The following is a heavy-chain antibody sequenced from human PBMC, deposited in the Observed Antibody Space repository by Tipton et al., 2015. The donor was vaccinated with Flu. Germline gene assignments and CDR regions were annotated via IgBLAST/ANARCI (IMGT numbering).Heavy chain of an antibody. J-gene: IGHJ6*02. Sequence: TLSLTCTVSGYSISSDYSWGWIRQPPGKGLEWIGNVYHRGSAYYNPSLESRVTISLDTSKNQFSLKLSSVTAADTAVYYCARDGIAWDYYGMDVWGQGTTVTVPS. CDR1: GYSISSDYS. D-gene: IGHD1-26*01. V-gene: IGHV4-38-2*02. CDR3: ARDGIAWDYYGMDV. CDR2: VYHRGSA.